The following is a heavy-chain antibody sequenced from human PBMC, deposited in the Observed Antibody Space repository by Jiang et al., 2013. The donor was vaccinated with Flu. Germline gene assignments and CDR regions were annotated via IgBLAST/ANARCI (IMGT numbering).Heavy chain of an antibody. V-gene: IGHV4-61*01. CDR3: AINDSSGYYYGY. D-gene: IGHD3-22*01. Sequence: SVSSGSYYWSWIRQPPGKGLEWIGYIYYSGSTNYNPSLKSRVTISVDTSKNQFSLKLSSVTAADTAVYYCAINDSSGYYYGYWGQGTLVTVSS. CDR1: SVSSGSYY. CDR2: IYYSGST. J-gene: IGHJ4*02.